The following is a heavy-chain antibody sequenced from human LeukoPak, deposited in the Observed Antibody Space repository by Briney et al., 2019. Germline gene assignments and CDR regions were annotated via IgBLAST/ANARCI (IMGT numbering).Heavy chain of an antibody. Sequence: PGGSLRLSCAASGFTFSSYGMHWVRQAPGKGLYWVAFIRNDGSNKYHADSVKGRFTISRDNSKNTLYLQMSSLRPEDTAVYYCAKASEYYHETNGPNWFDPWGQGTQVTVSS. CDR1: GFTFSSYG. V-gene: IGHV3-30*02. D-gene: IGHD3-22*01. J-gene: IGHJ5*02. CDR3: AKASEYYHETNGPNWFDP. CDR2: IRNDGSNK.